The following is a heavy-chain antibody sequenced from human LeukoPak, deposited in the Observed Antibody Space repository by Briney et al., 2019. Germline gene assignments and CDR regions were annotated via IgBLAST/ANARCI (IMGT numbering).Heavy chain of an antibody. Sequence: GGSLRLSCAASGFTVSSNYMSWVRQAPGKGLEWVSVIYSAGSAYYADSVKGRFTISRDNSKNTLYLQMNSLRAEDTAVYYCARDLSFDYWGQGTLVTVSS. D-gene: IGHD3-16*02. V-gene: IGHV3-53*01. J-gene: IGHJ4*02. CDR1: GFTVSSNY. CDR3: ARDLSFDY. CDR2: IYSAGSA.